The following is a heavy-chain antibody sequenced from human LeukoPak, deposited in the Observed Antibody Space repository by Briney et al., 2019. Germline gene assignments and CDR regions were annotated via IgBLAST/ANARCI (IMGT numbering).Heavy chain of an antibody. CDR3: AKDINYDSSGKHAFDI. J-gene: IGHJ3*02. V-gene: IGHV3-9*01. D-gene: IGHD3-22*01. CDR1: GFIFGDYA. Sequence: PGGSLRLSCAASGFIFGDYAMHWVRQAPGKGLEWVSGISWNSGSIGYADSVKGRFTISRDNAKNSLYLQMNSLRAEDTALYYCAKDINYDSSGKHAFDIWGQGTMVTVSS. CDR2: ISWNSGSI.